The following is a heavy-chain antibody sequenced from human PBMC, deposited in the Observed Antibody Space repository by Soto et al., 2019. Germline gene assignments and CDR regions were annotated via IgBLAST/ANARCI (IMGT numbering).Heavy chain of an antibody. V-gene: IGHV3-23*01. CDR2: ISGGGGGT. CDR3: AKDLGGITGTSSTNNWFDP. Sequence: GGSLRLSCAASGFTFSSYAMSWVRQAPGKGLEWVAAISGGGGGTYYADSVKGRFTISKNHPKNTLYPQMNSLRAEDTAVYYCAKDLGGITGTSSTNNWFDPWGQGTLVTVSS. CDR1: GFTFSSYA. D-gene: IGHD1-20*01. J-gene: IGHJ5*02.